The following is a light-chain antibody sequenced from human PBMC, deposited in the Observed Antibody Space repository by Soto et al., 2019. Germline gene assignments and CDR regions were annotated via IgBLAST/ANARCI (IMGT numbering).Light chain of an antibody. CDR3: QQYNSYET. CDR1: QSINSW. CDR2: DAS. Sequence: DIQMTQSPSTLSASVGDRVTITCRASQSINSWLAWYQQKPGKAPKLLIYDASSLESGVPSRFSGSGSGTEFTLTISSLQPDDFATYYCQQYNSYETFGQGTKVEIK. J-gene: IGKJ1*01. V-gene: IGKV1-5*01.